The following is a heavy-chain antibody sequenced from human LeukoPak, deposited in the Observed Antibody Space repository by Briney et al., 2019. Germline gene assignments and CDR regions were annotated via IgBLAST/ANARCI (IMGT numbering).Heavy chain of an antibody. D-gene: IGHD5-12*01. CDR1: GFTFSTYA. CDR2: IIANSGVI. Sequence: GGFLRLSCAASGFTFSTYAMNWVRQAPGKGLEWVSLIIANSGVINYADSVKGRFTISRDNSKNTLYLQMNSLRAEDTATYFCVKDRKPDSRYNFDYWGRGTLVTVSS. V-gene: IGHV3-23*01. CDR3: VKDRKPDSRYNFDY. J-gene: IGHJ4*02.